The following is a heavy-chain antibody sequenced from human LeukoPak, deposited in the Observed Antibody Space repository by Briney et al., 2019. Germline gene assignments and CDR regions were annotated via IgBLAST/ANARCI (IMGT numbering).Heavy chain of an antibody. V-gene: IGHV4-59*01. Sequence: SETLSLTCTVSGGSISSYYWSWIRQPPGKGLEWIGYLYKSGITNSIPSLESRVAISVDTSKNQLSLRLSSVTSADTAVYYCARAPNWDRPFDTWGQGTLVTVSS. J-gene: IGHJ4*02. CDR3: ARAPNWDRPFDT. CDR1: GGSISSYY. D-gene: IGHD7-27*01. CDR2: LYKSGIT.